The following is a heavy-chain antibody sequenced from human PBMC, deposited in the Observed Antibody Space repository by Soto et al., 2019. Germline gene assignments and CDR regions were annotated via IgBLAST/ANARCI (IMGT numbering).Heavy chain of an antibody. J-gene: IGHJ6*03. V-gene: IGHV3-21*01. CDR1: GFTFSSYS. D-gene: IGHD2-2*01. CDR3: ARYYNDCSSTSCQSPYYYYYYMDV. CDR2: ISSSSSYI. Sequence: GGSLRLSCAASGFTFSSYSMNWVRQAPGKGLEWVSSISSSSSYIYYAESVKGRFTISRDNAKNSLYLQMNSLRAEDTALYYCARYYNDCSSTSCQSPYYYYYYMDVWGKGTTVTVSS.